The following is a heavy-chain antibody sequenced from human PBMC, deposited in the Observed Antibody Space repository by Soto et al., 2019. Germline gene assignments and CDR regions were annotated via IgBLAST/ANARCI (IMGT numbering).Heavy chain of an antibody. CDR1: GYSFTGYF. D-gene: IGHD5-18*01. V-gene: IGHV1-2*02. Sequence: GASVKVSCKASGYSFTGYFTQWVRQAPGQGLEWMGWINLNSGGTNYAQKFQGRVTMTRDTSISTAYMELSRLRSDDTAVYYCARGGDTAMVYHGMDVWGQGTPVTVSS. CDR2: INLNSGGT. CDR3: ARGGDTAMVYHGMDV. J-gene: IGHJ6*02.